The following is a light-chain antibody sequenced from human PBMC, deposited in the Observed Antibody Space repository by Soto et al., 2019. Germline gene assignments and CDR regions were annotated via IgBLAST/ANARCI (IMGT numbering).Light chain of an antibody. CDR2: VAS. Sequence: MTQSPATLSVSPGERATLSCRASQSVSSNLAWYQQKPGEAPKLLIYVASSLQSGVPSRFSGSESGTDYTLTISSLQPDDFGTYYCQQSYSTPYTFGQGTKLEIK. CDR1: QSVSSN. CDR3: QQSYSTPYT. J-gene: IGKJ2*01. V-gene: IGKV1-39*01.